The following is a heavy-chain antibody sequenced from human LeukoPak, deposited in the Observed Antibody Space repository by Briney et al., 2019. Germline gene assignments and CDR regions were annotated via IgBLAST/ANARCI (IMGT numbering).Heavy chain of an antibody. J-gene: IGHJ6*03. Sequence: PSETLSLTCTVSGDSFSTYYWSWIRQPPGKGLKWIGNIYYSGYTTYSPSLRSRVTISVDTSKNQFSLKLSSVTAADTAVYYCARETSQKGAHYMDVWGKGTTITISS. CDR1: GDSFSTYY. CDR3: ARETSQKGAHYMDV. D-gene: IGHD3-16*01. CDR2: IYYSGYT. V-gene: IGHV4-59*01.